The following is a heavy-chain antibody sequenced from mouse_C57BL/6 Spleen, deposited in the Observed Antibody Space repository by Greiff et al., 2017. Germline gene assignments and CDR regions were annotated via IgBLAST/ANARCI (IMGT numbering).Heavy chain of an antibody. CDR3: ARRRFRYGYDAWFAY. CDR2: INPNNGGT. V-gene: IGHV1-26*01. J-gene: IGHJ3*01. CDR1: GYTFTDYY. D-gene: IGHD2-2*01. Sequence: VQLQQSGPELVKPGASVKISCKASGYTFTDYYMNWVKQSHGKSLEWIGDINPNNGGTSYNQKFKGKATLTVDKSSSTAYMELRSLTSEDSAVYYCARRRFRYGYDAWFAYWGQGTLVTVSA.